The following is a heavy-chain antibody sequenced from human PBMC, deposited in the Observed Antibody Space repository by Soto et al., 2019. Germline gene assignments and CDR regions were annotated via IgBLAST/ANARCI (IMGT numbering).Heavy chain of an antibody. Sequence: GGSLRLSCAASGFTFSSYAMSWVRQAPGKGLEWVSAISGSGGSTYYADSVKGRFTISRDNSKNTLYLQMNSLRAEDTAVYYCAKATLGATYYYYGMDVWGQGTTVTVSS. V-gene: IGHV3-23*01. J-gene: IGHJ6*02. CDR2: ISGSGGST. CDR3: AKATLGATYYYYGMDV. D-gene: IGHD1-26*01. CDR1: GFTFSSYA.